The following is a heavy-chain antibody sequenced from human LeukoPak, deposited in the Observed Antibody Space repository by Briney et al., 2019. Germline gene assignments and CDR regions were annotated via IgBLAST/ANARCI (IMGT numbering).Heavy chain of an antibody. CDR1: GGSISSSTCY. V-gene: IGHV4-39*07. CDR3: ARGYSYGRREGNY. Sequence: SETLSLTCTVSGGSISSSTCYWGWIRQPPGKGLEWIGSIFYSGTPYYNPSLKSRVTVSVDTSKNQFSLKLSSVTAADTAVYYCARGYSYGRREGNYWGQGTLVTVSS. J-gene: IGHJ4*02. D-gene: IGHD5-18*01. CDR2: IFYSGTP.